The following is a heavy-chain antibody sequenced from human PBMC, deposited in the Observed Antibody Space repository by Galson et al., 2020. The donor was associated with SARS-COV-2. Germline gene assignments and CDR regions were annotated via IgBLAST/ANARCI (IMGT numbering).Heavy chain of an antibody. J-gene: IGHJ2*01. CDR3: ARDPAIVGATIFGDLEWYFDL. V-gene: IGHV3-7*03. Sequence: GGSLRLSCAASGFTFSSYWMSWVRQAPGKGLEWVANIKQDGSEKYYVDSVKGRFTISRDNAKNSLYLQMNSLRAEDTAVYYCARDPAIVGATIFGDLEWYFDLWGRGTLVTVSS. CDR1: GFTFSSYW. D-gene: IGHD1-26*01. CDR2: IKQDGSEK.